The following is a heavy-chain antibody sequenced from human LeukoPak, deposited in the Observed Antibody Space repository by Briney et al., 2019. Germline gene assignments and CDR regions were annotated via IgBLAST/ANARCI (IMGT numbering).Heavy chain of an antibody. CDR3: ARDISGTTAASFY. Sequence: ASVTVSCKASGYIFSGYGITWVRQAPGQGLEWLGWISPYYGNTNYAQKLQGRVTMTTDTSTSTAYMELRSLRSDDTAMYYCARDISGTTAASFYWGQGTLVTVSS. D-gene: IGHD1-20*01. CDR1: GYIFSGYG. CDR2: ISPYYGNT. J-gene: IGHJ4*02. V-gene: IGHV1-18*01.